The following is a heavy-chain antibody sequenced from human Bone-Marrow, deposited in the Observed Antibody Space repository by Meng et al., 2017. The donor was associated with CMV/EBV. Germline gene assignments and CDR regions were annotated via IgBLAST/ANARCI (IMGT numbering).Heavy chain of an antibody. Sequence: SVKVSCKASGGTFSSYAISWVRQAPGQGLEWMGGIIPIFGTANYAQKFQGRVTITTDESTSTAYMELSSLRSEDTAVYYCAREPFLGTSGPVDIWGQGTMVTVSS. CDR1: GGTFSSYA. D-gene: IGHD1-14*01. CDR3: AREPFLGTSGPVDI. CDR2: IIPIFGTA. V-gene: IGHV1-69*05. J-gene: IGHJ3*02.